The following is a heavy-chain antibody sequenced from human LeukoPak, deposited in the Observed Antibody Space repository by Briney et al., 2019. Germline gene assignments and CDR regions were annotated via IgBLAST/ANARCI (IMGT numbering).Heavy chain of an antibody. V-gene: IGHV4-39*07. CDR3: ARISDSSGWYANWYFDL. Sequence: PSETLSLTCTVSGVSISSGHYFWAWIRQPPGRRLECIASVPLSGSTYYDPSFTGRVTLSVDTSKNQFSLKLSSVTAADTAVYYCARISDSSGWYANWYFDLWGRGTLVTVSS. CDR2: VPLSGST. J-gene: IGHJ2*01. CDR1: GVSISSGHYF. D-gene: IGHD6-19*01.